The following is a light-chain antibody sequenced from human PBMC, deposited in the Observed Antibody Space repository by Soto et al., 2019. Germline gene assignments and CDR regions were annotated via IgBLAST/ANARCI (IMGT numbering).Light chain of an antibody. CDR3: QQANSFPLT. Sequence: DIQMTQSPSSVSASVGDRVTITCRASQGISSWLAWYQQKPGTAPNLLISAASSLQSGVPSRFSGSGSVTDFNLIISNLQPEDFAIYYCQQANSFPLTFGGGTKVEIK. CDR2: AAS. V-gene: IGKV1-12*01. J-gene: IGKJ4*01. CDR1: QGISSW.